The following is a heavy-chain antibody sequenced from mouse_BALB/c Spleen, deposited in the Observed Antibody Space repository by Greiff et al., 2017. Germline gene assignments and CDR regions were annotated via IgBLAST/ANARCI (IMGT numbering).Heavy chain of an antibody. CDR2: ISSGSSTI. D-gene: IGHD2-10*01. CDR1: GFTFSSFG. J-gene: IGHJ4*01. V-gene: IGHV5-17*02. CDR3: ARESGPYYGGAMDY. Sequence: EVHLVESGGGLVQPGGSRKLSCAASGFTFSSFGMHWVRQAPEKGLEWVAYISSGSSTIYYADTVKGRFTISRDNPKNTLFLQMTSLRSEDTAMYYCARESGPYYGGAMDYWGQGTSVTVSS.